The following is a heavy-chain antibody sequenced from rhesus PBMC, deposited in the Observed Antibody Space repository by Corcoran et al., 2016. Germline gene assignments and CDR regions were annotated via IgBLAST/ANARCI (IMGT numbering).Heavy chain of an antibody. CDR3: WLDQFDI. V-gene: IGHV4-106*01. Sequence: QVPLPESGPGLVKPSETLSLICAVSGGSLTASSFCGWVRQPPGKGLEWIGYIYVGGGATAYNTSLKNRVTMSRDTSKNHLSLKLTSVTAADTAVYYCWLDQFDIWGAGVLVTVSS. D-gene: IGHD2-33*01. J-gene: IGHJ5-1*01. CDR1: GGSLTASSF. CDR2: IYVGGGAT.